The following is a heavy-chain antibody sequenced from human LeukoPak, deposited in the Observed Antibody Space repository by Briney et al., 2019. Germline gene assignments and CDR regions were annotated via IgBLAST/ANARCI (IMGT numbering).Heavy chain of an antibody. Sequence: PSETLSLTCTVSGGSISSYYWSWIRQPPGKGLEWIGYIYTSGSTNYNPSLKSRVTISVDTSKNQFSLKLSSVTAADTAVYYCARHGKPGGYYYYMDVWGKGTTVTVSS. CDR1: GGSISSYY. CDR2: IYTSGST. V-gene: IGHV4-4*09. D-gene: IGHD1-1*01. CDR3: ARHGKPGGYYYYMDV. J-gene: IGHJ6*03.